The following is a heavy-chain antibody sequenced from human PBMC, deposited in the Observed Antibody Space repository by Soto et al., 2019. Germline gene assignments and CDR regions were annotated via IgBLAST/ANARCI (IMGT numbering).Heavy chain of an antibody. V-gene: IGHV4-31*03. Sequence: TSETLSLTCTVSGGSISSGGYYWSWIRQHPGKGLEWIGYIYYSGSTYYNPPLKSRVTISVDTSKNQFSLKLSSVTAADTAVYYCASIGEYPRYYFDYWGQGTLVTVSS. CDR2: IYYSGST. J-gene: IGHJ4*02. CDR3: ASIGEYPRYYFDY. D-gene: IGHD3-10*01. CDR1: GGSISSGGYY.